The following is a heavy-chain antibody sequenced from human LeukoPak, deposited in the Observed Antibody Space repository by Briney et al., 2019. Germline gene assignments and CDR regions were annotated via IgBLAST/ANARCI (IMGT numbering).Heavy chain of an antibody. V-gene: IGHV3-23*01. CDR3: AKDGRDSSGYRFDY. CDR1: GFTFGSYA. CDR2: ISGSGGST. D-gene: IGHD3-22*01. J-gene: IGHJ4*02. Sequence: GGSLRLSCAASGFTFGSYAMSWVRQAPGKGLEWVSAISGSGGSTYYADSVKGRFTISRDNSKNTLYLQMNSLRAEDTAVYYCAKDGRDSSGYRFDYWGQGTLVTVSS.